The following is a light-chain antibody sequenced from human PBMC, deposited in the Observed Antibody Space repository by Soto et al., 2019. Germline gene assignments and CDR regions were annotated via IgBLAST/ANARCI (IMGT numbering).Light chain of an antibody. CDR2: KAS. V-gene: IGKV1-5*03. CDR3: QQYNSYRT. CDR1: QSISSW. J-gene: IGKJ1*01. Sequence: DIQMTQSPSTLSASVGDRVTITCRASQSISSWLAWYQQKPGKAPKLQIYKASSLESGVPSRFSGSGSGTEFTLTISSLQPDDFATYYCQQYNSYRTFGQGTKVDIK.